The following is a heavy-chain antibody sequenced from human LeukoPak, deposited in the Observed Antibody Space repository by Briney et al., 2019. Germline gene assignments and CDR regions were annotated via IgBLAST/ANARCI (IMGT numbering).Heavy chain of an antibody. V-gene: IGHV3-74*01. CDR1: GFTFSGYW. D-gene: IGHD2-15*01. J-gene: IGHJ5*02. Sequence: GGSLRLSCAASGFTFSGYWMHWVRQAPGKGLVWVSRLYPDATRTTYADSVKGRFTISRDNAKNTVYLQMNSLRAEDTAVYYCAPGCSGGSCLVSWGQGTLVTVSP. CDR2: LYPDATRT. CDR3: APGCSGGSCLVS.